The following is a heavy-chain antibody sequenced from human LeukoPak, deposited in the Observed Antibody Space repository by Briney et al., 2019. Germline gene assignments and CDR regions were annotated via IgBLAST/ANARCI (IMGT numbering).Heavy chain of an antibody. V-gene: IGHV4-59*08. CDR3: ARRGRNDYYFDY. CDR1: GGSISSYY. D-gene: IGHD2-21*02. CDR2: IYDSGST. Sequence: PSETLSLTCTVSGGSISSYYWSWIRQPPGQGLEWIGYIYDSGSTNYNPSLKSRSTISVDTSKNQFSLKLSSVTAADTAVYYCARRGRNDYYFDYWGQGTLVTVSS. J-gene: IGHJ4*02.